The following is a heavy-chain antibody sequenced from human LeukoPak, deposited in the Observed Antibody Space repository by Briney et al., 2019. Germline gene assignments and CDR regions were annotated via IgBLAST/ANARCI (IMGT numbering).Heavy chain of an antibody. CDR3: ARGSPLRSEKLSLYRDFDS. J-gene: IGHJ4*02. D-gene: IGHD3-16*02. CDR1: GGSITRYN. V-gene: IGHV4-4*08. CDR2: IETSGST. Sequence: SETLSLTCYVSGGSITRYNWNWIRQPPGKGLEWIGSIETSGSTNYNPYLESRVTISVDTSKNQLFLKVTSVTAADTAVYFCARGSPLRSEKLSLYRDFDSWGQGTLVSVSS.